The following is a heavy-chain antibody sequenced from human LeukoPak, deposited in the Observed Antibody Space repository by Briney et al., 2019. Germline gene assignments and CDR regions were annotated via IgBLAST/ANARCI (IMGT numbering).Heavy chain of an antibody. J-gene: IGHJ5*02. CDR1: GITFRSYG. V-gene: IGHV3-30*18. CDR2: ISYDGSHK. Sequence: GGSLRLSCAASGITFRSYGMHWVRQAPGKGLEWVAVISYDGSHKYYADSVKGRFSISRDDSKNTLYLQMNSLRADDTAVYYCAKGARGDTVTSIVGLNWFDPWGQGTLVTVSS. D-gene: IGHD4-17*01. CDR3: AKGARGDTVTSIVGLNWFDP.